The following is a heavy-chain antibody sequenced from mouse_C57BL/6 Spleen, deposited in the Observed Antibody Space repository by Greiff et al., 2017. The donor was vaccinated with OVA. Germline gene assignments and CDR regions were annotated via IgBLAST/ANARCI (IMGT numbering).Heavy chain of an antibody. Sequence: VQLQQSGAELVRPGASVTLSCKASGYTFTDYEMHWVKQTPVHGLEWIGAIDPETGGTAYNQKFKGKAILTADKSSSTAYMELRSLTSEDSAVYYCTRRFTTVVDYFDYWGQGTTLTVSS. J-gene: IGHJ2*01. CDR1: GYTFTDYE. D-gene: IGHD1-1*01. CDR2: IDPETGGT. V-gene: IGHV1-15*01. CDR3: TRRFTTVVDYFDY.